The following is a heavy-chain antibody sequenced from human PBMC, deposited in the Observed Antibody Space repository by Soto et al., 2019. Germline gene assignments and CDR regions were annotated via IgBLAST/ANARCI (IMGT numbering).Heavy chain of an antibody. J-gene: IGHJ4*02. D-gene: IGHD2-15*01. Sequence: SGPTLVNPTQTLTLTCTFSGFSLSTSGVGVGWIRQPPGKALEWLALIYWNDDKRYSPSLKXXXTITXXXXXXXXVLXXXXXXXXXXXXXXXAXSXXYCSGGSCYSGRVFDYWGQGTLVTVSS. CDR1: GFSLSTSGVG. CDR2: IYWNDDK. CDR3: AXSXXYCSGGSCYSGRVFDY. V-gene: IGHV2-5*01.